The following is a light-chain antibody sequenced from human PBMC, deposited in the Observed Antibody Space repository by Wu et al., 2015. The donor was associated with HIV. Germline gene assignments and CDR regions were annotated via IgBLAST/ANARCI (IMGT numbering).Light chain of an antibody. J-gene: IGKJ5*01. V-gene: IGKV3D-20*02. CDR3: QQHTNWPLT. CDR2: GAS. CDR1: QSVSSSY. Sequence: EIVLTQSPGTLSLSPGERATLSCRASQSVSSSYLAWYQQKPGQAPRLLIYGASNRATGTPDRFSGSGSGTDFTLTISSLEPEDSAVYYCQQHTNWPLTFGLRDHDWKL.